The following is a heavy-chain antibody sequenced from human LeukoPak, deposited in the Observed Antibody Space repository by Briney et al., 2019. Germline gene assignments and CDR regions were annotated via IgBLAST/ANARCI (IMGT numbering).Heavy chain of an antibody. Sequence: GGSLRLSCAASGFSFSSHWMSWVRQAPGKGLEWVANIKQDGSETYYVDSVRGRFTISRDNAKNSLFLQMNSLRADDTAVYYCATDWAPGPTDRFDYWGQGTLVTVSS. CDR1: GFSFSSHW. D-gene: IGHD1-26*01. V-gene: IGHV3-7*01. J-gene: IGHJ4*02. CDR3: ATDWAPGPTDRFDY. CDR2: IKQDGSET.